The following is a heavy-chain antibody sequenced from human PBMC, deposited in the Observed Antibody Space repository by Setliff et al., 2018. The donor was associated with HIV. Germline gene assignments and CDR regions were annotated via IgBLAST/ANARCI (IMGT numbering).Heavy chain of an antibody. CDR2: FDSTGGT. V-gene: IGHV4-61*02. D-gene: IGHD1-7*01. J-gene: IGHJ5*01. Sequence: SETLSLTCTVSGGSINSGGYSWSWTRQPPGKGLEWIGRFDSTGGTDYDPSLKSRLTISLDTSRNQFSLKLTSVTAADTAVYYCAKRAAQDGTVTSSNWFESWGQGTLVTISS. CDR3: AKRAAQDGTVTSSNWFES. CDR1: GGSINSGGYS.